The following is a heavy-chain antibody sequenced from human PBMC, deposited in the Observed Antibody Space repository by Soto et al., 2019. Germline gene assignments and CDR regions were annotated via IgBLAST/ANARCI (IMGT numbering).Heavy chain of an antibody. CDR1: GFNFNDYA. J-gene: IGHJ6*02. CDR2: ISGSGGKT. D-gene: IGHD2-8*02. Sequence: EVQILESGGGLVQPGGSLRLACVVSGFNFNDYAMSWVRQAPGKGLEWMSVISGSGGKTYYADSVKGRFTISRDNSKNTLFLQVNSLRAEDTAVYYCGPPRRAYDAGADGHESGMDVWGQGTTVIVSS. V-gene: IGHV3-23*01. CDR3: GPPRRAYDAGADGHESGMDV.